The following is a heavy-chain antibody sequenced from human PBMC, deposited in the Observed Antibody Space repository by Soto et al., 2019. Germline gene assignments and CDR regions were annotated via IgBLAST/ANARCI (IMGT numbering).Heavy chain of an antibody. V-gene: IGHV4-59*01. CDR3: ARHKYFSDSSGYYSAFDY. CDR2: VFYSGKI. CDR1: CGSIINYY. J-gene: IGHJ4*02. Sequence: PSETLSLTCTFSCGSIINYYWSWIRQPPGKGLEWIGYVFYSGKINYNPSLKSRVTISVDTSKNQFSLKLTSLTAADTAVYYCARHKYFSDSSGYYSAFDYWGQGTLVTVSS. D-gene: IGHD3-22*01.